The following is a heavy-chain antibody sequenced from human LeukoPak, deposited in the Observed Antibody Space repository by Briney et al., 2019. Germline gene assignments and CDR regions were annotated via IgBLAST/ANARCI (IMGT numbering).Heavy chain of an antibody. J-gene: IGHJ4*02. CDR1: GFTFSSYG. Sequence: GGSLRLSCAASGFTFSSYGMHWVRQAPGKGLEWVAVIWYDGSNKYYADSVKGRFTISRDNSKNTLYLQMNSLRAEDTAVYYCAREAVAGTYYFDYWGQGTLVPVSS. D-gene: IGHD6-19*01. CDR3: AREAVAGTYYFDY. V-gene: IGHV3-33*01. CDR2: IWYDGSNK.